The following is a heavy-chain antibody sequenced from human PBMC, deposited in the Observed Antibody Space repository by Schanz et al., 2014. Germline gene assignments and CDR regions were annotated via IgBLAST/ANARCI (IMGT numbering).Heavy chain of an antibody. V-gene: IGHV3-23*01. Sequence: PGGSLRLSCAASGITFSSHSFNWVRQAPGKGLEWVSAISGGGGTTYYTDPVKGRFTISRDNSKSTLYLQMNSLRAEDTAVYYCAKGRFGELSAFDIWGQGTMVTVSS. CDR1: GITFSSHS. D-gene: IGHD3-10*01. CDR2: ISGGGGTT. CDR3: AKGRFGELSAFDI. J-gene: IGHJ3*02.